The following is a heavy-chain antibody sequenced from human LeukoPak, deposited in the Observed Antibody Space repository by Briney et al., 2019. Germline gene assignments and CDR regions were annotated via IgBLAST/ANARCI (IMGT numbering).Heavy chain of an antibody. D-gene: IGHD3-22*01. CDR1: GYTFTGYY. CDR2: INPNSGGT. Sequence: ASVKVSCKASGYTFTGYYMHWVRQAPGQGLEWMGWINPNSGGTNYAQKFQGWVTMTRDTSISTAYMELSRLRSDDTAVYYCAITPGPYDSSRNYYPFDYWGQGTLVTVSS. J-gene: IGHJ4*02. V-gene: IGHV1-2*04. CDR3: AITPGPYDSSRNYYPFDY.